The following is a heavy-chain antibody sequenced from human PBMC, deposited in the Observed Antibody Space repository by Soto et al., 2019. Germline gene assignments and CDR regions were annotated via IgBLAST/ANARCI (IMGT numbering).Heavy chain of an antibody. Sequence: SETLSLTCAVSSGSISSTIYSWDWIRQPPGKGLEWIGSIFYSGSTYYNPSLKSRVTIPVDTSKNQFSLKLSSVTAADTAVYYCARTSYDSSGTAADPWGQGTLVTVSS. D-gene: IGHD3-22*01. CDR1: SGSISSTIYS. CDR3: ARTSYDSSGTAADP. V-gene: IGHV4-39*07. CDR2: IFYSGST. J-gene: IGHJ5*02.